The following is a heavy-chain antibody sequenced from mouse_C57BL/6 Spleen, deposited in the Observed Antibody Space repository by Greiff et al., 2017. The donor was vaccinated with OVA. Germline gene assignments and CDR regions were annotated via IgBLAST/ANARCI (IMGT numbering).Heavy chain of an antibody. V-gene: IGHV1-52*01. J-gene: IGHJ3*01. CDR2: IDPSDSET. D-gene: IGHD1-1*01. CDR1: GYTFTSYW. CDR3: ARDYGSSYGGVFAY. Sequence: QVQLQQPGAELVRPGSSVKLSCKASGYTFTSYWMHWVKQRPIQGLEWIGNIDPSDSETHYNQKFKDKATLTVDKSSSTAYMQLSSLTSEASAVYYGARDYGSSYGGVFAYWGQGTLVTVSA.